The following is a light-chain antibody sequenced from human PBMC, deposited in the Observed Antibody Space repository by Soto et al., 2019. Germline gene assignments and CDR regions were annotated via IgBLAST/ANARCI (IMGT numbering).Light chain of an antibody. CDR2: GAS. CDR1: QGISSF. Sequence: DIQLTQSPSFLSASVGDRVTITCRASQGISSFLAWYQQKPGKAPNLLISGASNLRTGVPSRFSGGGSGTEFTLTISRLQPEDFATYYCQHLNTYPLTFGGGTKVEI. V-gene: IGKV1-9*01. CDR3: QHLNTYPLT. J-gene: IGKJ4*01.